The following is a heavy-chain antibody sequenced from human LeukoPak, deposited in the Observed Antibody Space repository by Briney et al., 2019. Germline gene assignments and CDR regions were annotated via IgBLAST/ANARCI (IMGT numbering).Heavy chain of an antibody. CDR3: AKRTAEGMDI. Sequence: HPGGSLRLSCAASGFTVSSNYMTWVRQAPGKGLEWVSVIYSGGSTYYADSVKGRFTISRDNSKNTLYLQMNSLRAEDTAIYYCAKRTAEGMDIWGQGTTITVSS. CDR1: GFTVSSNY. V-gene: IGHV3-53*01. J-gene: IGHJ6*02. D-gene: IGHD5-18*01. CDR2: IYSGGST.